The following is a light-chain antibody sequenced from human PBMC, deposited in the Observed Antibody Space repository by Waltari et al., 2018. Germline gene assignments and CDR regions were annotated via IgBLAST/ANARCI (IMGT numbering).Light chain of an antibody. CDR2: EVN. CDR1: SHDVGGYYY. CDR3: SSYAGSNNFVV. V-gene: IGLV2-8*01. Sequence: QSALTQPPSASGSPGQSVTLSCTGTSHDVGGYYYVSLYQQHPDKAPKLMIFEVNKGPSGVLDRFSGSKSGNTASLTISGLQPEDEAYYYCSSYAGSNNFVVFGGGTKLTVL. J-gene: IGLJ2*01.